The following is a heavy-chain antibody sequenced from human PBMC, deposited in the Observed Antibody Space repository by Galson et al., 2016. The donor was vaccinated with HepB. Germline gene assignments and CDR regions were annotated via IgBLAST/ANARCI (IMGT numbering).Heavy chain of an antibody. J-gene: IGHJ4*02. V-gene: IGHV4-31*03. CDR3: ARAGTGTAGYHFDY. CDR2: IYYSGSA. Sequence: TLSLTCTGGSISSGGYYWSWIRQHPGKGLEWIGNIYYSGSAFYNPSLSSRASLSVDTSNNHFSLRLNSVTAADTAVYYCARAGTGTAGYHFDYWGPGILVTVSS. CDR1: GSISSGGYY. D-gene: IGHD6-13*01.